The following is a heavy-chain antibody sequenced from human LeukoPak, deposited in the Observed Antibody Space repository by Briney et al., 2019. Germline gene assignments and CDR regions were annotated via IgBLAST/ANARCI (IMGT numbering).Heavy chain of an antibody. D-gene: IGHD2-2*01. V-gene: IGHV1-69*04. Sequence: PWASVKVSCKASGGTFSSYAISWVRQAPGQGLEWMGRIIPILGIANYAQKFQGRVTITADKSTSTAYMELSSLRSEDTAVYYCARGLPPPYCSSTSCYYIGAFDIWGQGTMVTVSS. CDR2: IIPILGIA. CDR3: ARGLPPPYCSSTSCYYIGAFDI. J-gene: IGHJ3*02. CDR1: GGTFSSYA.